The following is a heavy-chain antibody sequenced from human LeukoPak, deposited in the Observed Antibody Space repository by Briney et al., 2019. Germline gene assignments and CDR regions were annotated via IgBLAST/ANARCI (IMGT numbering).Heavy chain of an antibody. D-gene: IGHD6-13*01. J-gene: IGHJ4*02. CDR3: ARSRPRIAAAGTFSFDY. CDR2: IYYSGGT. Sequence: SETLSLTCTVSGGSINSYYWSWIRQPPGKGLEWIGYIYYSGGTNYNPSLKCRVTISVDTSKNQFSLKLSSVTAADTAVYYCARSRPRIAAAGTFSFDYWGQGTLVTVSS. V-gene: IGHV4-59*12. CDR1: GGSINSYY.